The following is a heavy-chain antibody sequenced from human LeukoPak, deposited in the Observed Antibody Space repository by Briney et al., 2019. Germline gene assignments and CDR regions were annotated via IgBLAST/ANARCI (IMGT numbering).Heavy chain of an antibody. Sequence: ASVKVSCKASGGTFSSHAISWVRQAPGQGLEWMGGIIPIFGTANYAQKFQGRVTITADESTSTAYMELSNLRSEDTAVYYCARESADYYDSSGYYYGPVYWGQGTLVTVSS. V-gene: IGHV1-69*01. J-gene: IGHJ4*02. CDR1: GGTFSSHA. D-gene: IGHD3-22*01. CDR2: IIPIFGTA. CDR3: ARESADYYDSSGYYYGPVY.